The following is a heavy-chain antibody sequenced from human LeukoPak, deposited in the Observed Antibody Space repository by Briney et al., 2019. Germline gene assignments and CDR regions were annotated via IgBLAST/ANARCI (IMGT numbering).Heavy chain of an antibody. J-gene: IGHJ4*02. Sequence: GGSLRLSCAASGFTFSSYAIHWVRQAPGKGLDWVALISYDGSNKYYADSVKGRFTISRDNSKNTLYLQMNSLKTEDTAVYYCTTDSSGTFDYWGQGTLVTVSS. CDR3: TTDSSGTFDY. V-gene: IGHV3-30-3*01. CDR1: GFTFSSYA. D-gene: IGHD6-13*01. CDR2: ISYDGSNK.